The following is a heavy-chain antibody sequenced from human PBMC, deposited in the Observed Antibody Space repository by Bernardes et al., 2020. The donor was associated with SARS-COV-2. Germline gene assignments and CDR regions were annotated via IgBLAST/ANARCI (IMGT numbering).Heavy chain of an antibody. Sequence: GGSLRLSRAASGFNFSSYAMSWVRQAPGKGLEWVSGIRGSGGSTYHADSVKGRFTISRDNSKNTLYLQMNSLRVEDTALYYCAKEPSIAVAGGFDYWGQGTLVTVSS. D-gene: IGHD6-13*01. CDR1: GFNFSSYA. J-gene: IGHJ4*02. CDR3: AKEPSIAVAGGFDY. CDR2: IRGSGGST. V-gene: IGHV3-23*01.